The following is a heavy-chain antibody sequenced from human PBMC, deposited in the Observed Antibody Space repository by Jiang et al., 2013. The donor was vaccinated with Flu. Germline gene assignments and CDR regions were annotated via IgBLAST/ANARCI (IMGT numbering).Heavy chain of an antibody. CDR3: ARRPVLDY. CDR1: GFTFSSYS. Sequence: VQLVESGGGSVQPGGSLRLSCAASGFTFSSYSMNWVRQAPGKGLEWVSYISSSSDTIYYADSVKGRFTISRDNAKNSLSLHIYSLRAEDTAVYYCARRPVLDYWGQGTPGHRLL. CDR2: ISSSSDTI. J-gene: IGHJ4*02. V-gene: IGHV3-48*01. D-gene: IGHD1-14*01.